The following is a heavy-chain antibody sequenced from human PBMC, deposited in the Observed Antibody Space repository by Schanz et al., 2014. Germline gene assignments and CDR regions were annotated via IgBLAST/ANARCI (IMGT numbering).Heavy chain of an antibody. CDR2: VLYSGST. CDR3: ATDIGYCSSRRCLPDGVFDL. J-gene: IGHJ3*01. D-gene: IGHD2-2*01. Sequence: QVQLQESGPGLVKPSQTLSLSCTVSGGSVSSGRYYWSWIRQFPGKGLELIGYVLYSGSTHYNPSIKSRGSISVDTSKNQLSLKLSSVTAADTAMYYCATDIGYCSSRRCLPDGVFDLWGQGTMVTV. V-gene: IGHV4-31*03. CDR1: GGSVSSGRYY.